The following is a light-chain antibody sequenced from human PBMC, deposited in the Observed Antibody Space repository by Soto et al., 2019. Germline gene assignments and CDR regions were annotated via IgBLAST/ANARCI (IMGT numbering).Light chain of an antibody. V-gene: IGKV3-20*01. Sequence: EIVLTQSPGTLSLSPGERATLSCRASQSVSSTYLARYQHRPGQAPRLLIYGASRRPTGIPDRFSGSGSGTEFPLNISSLESEDFAVYYCQQYDSSSWTFGQGNKVKVK. CDR3: QQYDSSSWT. CDR1: QSVSSTY. J-gene: IGKJ1*01. CDR2: GAS.